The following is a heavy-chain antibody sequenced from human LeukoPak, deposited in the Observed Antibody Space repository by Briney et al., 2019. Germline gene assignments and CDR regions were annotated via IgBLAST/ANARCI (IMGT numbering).Heavy chain of an antibody. Sequence: ASVKVSCKASGYTFTGYYMHWVRQAPGQGLEWMGWINPNSGGTNYAQKFQGGVTMTRDTSISTAYMELSRLRSDDTAVYYCARNIVVVPAARSRFDPWGQGTLVTVSS. D-gene: IGHD2-2*01. CDR2: INPNSGGT. V-gene: IGHV1-2*02. J-gene: IGHJ5*02. CDR3: ARNIVVVPAARSRFDP. CDR1: GYTFTGYY.